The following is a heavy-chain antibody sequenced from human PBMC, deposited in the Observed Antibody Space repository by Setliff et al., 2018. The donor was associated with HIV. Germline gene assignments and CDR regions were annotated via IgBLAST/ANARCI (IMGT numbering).Heavy chain of an antibody. CDR1: AYSFTTYW. CDR2: IYPGDSDT. V-gene: IGHV5-51*01. D-gene: IGHD2-15*01. J-gene: IGHJ4*02. Sequence: PGESLKISCQGSAYSFTTYWLGWVRQMPGKGLEWMGIIYPGDSDTRYSPSFQGQVTISADKSISTAYLQWSSLKASDTAMYYCARRVGYCSGGSCSHFDYWGQGTLVTVSS. CDR3: ARRVGYCSGGSCSHFDY.